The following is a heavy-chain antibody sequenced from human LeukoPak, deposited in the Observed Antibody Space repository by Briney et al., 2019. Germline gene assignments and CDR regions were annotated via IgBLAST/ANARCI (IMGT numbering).Heavy chain of an antibody. CDR3: ARVLRYFPPGDAFDI. V-gene: IGHV5-51*01. CDR2: IYPGDSDT. D-gene: IGHD3-9*01. CDR1: GYSFTSYW. Sequence: GESLKISCKGSGYSFTSYWIGWVRQMPGKGLEWMGIIYPGDSDTRYSPSFQGQVTISADKSISTAYLQWSSLKASDTAMYYCARVLRYFPPGDAFDIWGQGTMVTVSS. J-gene: IGHJ3*02.